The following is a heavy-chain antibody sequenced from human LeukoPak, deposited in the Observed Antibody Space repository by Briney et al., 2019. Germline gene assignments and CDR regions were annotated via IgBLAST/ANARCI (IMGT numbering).Heavy chain of an antibody. CDR1: GFTFSLFA. CDR3: ARGSAYCSGGSCYSGLDD. Sequence: GGSLKLSCAASGFTFSLFAMHWVRQSPGKGLEWVAVISYDGSNKYYADSVKGRFTISRDNSKNTLYLQMNSLRAEDTAVYYCARGSAYCSGGSCYSGLDDWGQGTLVTVSS. V-gene: IGHV3-30*04. J-gene: IGHJ4*02. CDR2: ISYDGSNK. D-gene: IGHD2-15*01.